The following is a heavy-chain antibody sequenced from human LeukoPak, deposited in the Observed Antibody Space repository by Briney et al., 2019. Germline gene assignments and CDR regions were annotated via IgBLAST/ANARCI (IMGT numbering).Heavy chain of an antibody. D-gene: IGHD4-17*01. Sequence: SETLSLTCAVYGGSFSGYYWSWIRQPPGKGLEWIGEINHSGSTNYNPSLKSRVTISVDTSKNQFSLKLSSVTAADTAVYYCRVNYGDHLDYWGQGTLVTVSS. V-gene: IGHV4-34*01. CDR3: RVNYGDHLDY. CDR2: INHSGST. J-gene: IGHJ4*02. CDR1: GGSFSGYY.